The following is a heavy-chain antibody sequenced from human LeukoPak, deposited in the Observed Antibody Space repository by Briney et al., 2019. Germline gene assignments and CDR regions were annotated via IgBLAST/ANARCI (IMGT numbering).Heavy chain of an antibody. CDR2: INGRGST. CDR1: GASIGNYY. V-gene: IGHV4-59*01. CDR3: ACINTWFDS. Sequence: SETLSLICTVSGASIGNYYWSWIRQPPGKGLEWIGYINGRGSTNYNPSLKSRVTMSADASKNQFSLKLSSVTAADTAAYYCACINTWFDSWGQGTLVTVSS. D-gene: IGHD2-8*01. J-gene: IGHJ5*01.